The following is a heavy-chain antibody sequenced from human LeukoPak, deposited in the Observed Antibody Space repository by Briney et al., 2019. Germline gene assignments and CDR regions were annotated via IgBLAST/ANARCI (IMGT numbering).Heavy chain of an antibody. CDR1: GGSISSGGYY. CDR3: AGDGRGAFDI. Sequence: SETLSLTCTVSGGSISSGGYYWSWIRQHPGKGLEWIGYIYYSGSTYYNPSLKSRVTISVDTSKNQFSLKLSSVTAADTAVYYCAGDGRGAFDIWGQGTMVTVSS. CDR2: IYYSGST. V-gene: IGHV4-31*03. J-gene: IGHJ3*02.